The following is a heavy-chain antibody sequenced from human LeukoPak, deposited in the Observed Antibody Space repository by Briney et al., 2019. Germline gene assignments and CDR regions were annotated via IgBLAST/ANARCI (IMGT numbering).Heavy chain of an antibody. Sequence: PGGSLRLSCAASGFTFSSYGMHWVRQAPGKGLEWVAVISYDGSDKYYADSVKGRFAMSRDNSKNSLYLQMNSLRTEDIALYYCVKPAGGSYYEGPFDYWGQGTLVTVSS. J-gene: IGHJ4*02. CDR2: ISYDGSDK. CDR3: VKPAGGSYYEGPFDY. V-gene: IGHV3-30*18. CDR1: GFTFSSYG. D-gene: IGHD1-26*01.